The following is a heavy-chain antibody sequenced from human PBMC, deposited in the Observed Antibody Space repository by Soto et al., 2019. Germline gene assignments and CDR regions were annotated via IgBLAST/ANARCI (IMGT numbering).Heavy chain of an antibody. CDR2: MNPNSGNT. D-gene: IGHD3-16*01. Sequence: ASVKVSCKASGYTFTSYDINWVRQATGQGLEWMGWMNPNSGNTGYAQKFQGRVTMTRNTSISTAYMELSSLRSEDTAVYYCARTRLKYDAFDIWGQGTMVTVSS. V-gene: IGHV1-8*01. CDR1: GYTFTSYD. J-gene: IGHJ3*02. CDR3: ARTRLKYDAFDI.